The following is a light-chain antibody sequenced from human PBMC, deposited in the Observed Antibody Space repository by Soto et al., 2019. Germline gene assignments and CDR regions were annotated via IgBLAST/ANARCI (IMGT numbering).Light chain of an antibody. CDR2: AAS. V-gene: IGKV1-39*01. CDR1: QSIFNY. J-gene: IGKJ1*01. CDR3: QQSYSDWT. Sequence: IQMTQSPSSLSASVGDRVTITCRASQSIFNYLNWYRQKPGKAPELLIYAASSLQIGVPSRFSGSGSGTDFTLTINSLQPEDSATYYCQQSYSDWTFGQGTKVEIK.